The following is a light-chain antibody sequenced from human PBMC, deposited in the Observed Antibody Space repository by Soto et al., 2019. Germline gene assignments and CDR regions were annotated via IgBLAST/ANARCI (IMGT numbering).Light chain of an antibody. Sequence: QSVLTQPPSASGTPGQRVTISCSGSSSNTGSNYVYWYQQLPGTAPKLLIYRNNQRPSGVPDRFSGSKSGTSASLAISGLRSEDEADYYCAAWDDSLSGPLFGGGTELTVL. CDR3: AAWDDSLSGPL. V-gene: IGLV1-47*01. CDR2: RNN. J-gene: IGLJ2*01. CDR1: SSNTGSNY.